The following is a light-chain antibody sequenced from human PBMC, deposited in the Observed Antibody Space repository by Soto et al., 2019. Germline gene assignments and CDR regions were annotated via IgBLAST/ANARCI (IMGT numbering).Light chain of an antibody. CDR1: QSVLYSSNNKNY. V-gene: IGKV4-1*01. Sequence: DIVMTQSPDSLAVSLGERATINCKSSQSVLYSSNNKNYLAWYQQKPGQPPKLLIYWASTRESGVPDRFIGGGSGTDFTLTISSLQAEDVAVYYCQQYYSTPITFGQGTRLEIK. CDR2: WAS. J-gene: IGKJ5*01. CDR3: QQYYSTPIT.